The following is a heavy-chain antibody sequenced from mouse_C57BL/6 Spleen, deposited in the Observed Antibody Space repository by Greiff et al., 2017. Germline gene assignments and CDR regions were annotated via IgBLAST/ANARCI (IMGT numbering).Heavy chain of an antibody. D-gene: IGHD3-2*02. Sequence: QVQLQQPGAELVMPGASVKLSCKASGYTFTSYWMHWVKQRPGQGLEWIGEIDPSDSYTNYNQKFKGKSTLTVDKSSSTAYMQLSSLTSEDSAVYYCARFQTAQVFAYWGQGTLVTVSA. V-gene: IGHV1-69*01. J-gene: IGHJ3*01. CDR1: GYTFTSYW. CDR2: IDPSDSYT. CDR3: ARFQTAQVFAY.